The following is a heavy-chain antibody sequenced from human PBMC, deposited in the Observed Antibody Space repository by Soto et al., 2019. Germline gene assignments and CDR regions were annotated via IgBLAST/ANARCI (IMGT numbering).Heavy chain of an antibody. Sequence: QVQLQESGPGLVKPSETLSLTCSVSGGSISDYQWNWIRQPPGKGLEWIGYIYYSGGTNYNPSLKSRVTISLDTSTKQFSLRLRSVTAADTAVYYCARMRGLGEISPYFDSWGQGTLVTVSS. CDR1: GGSISDYQ. CDR2: IYYSGGT. J-gene: IGHJ4*02. V-gene: IGHV4-59*01. CDR3: ARMRGLGEISPYFDS. D-gene: IGHD3-16*02.